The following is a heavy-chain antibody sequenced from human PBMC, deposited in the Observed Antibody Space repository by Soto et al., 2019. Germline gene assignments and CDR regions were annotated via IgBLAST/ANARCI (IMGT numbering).Heavy chain of an antibody. Sequence: EVPLLESGGGLVQPGGSLRLSCAASGFTFSSYAMSWVRQAPGKGLEWVSAISGSGGSTYYADSVKGRFTISRDNSKNTLYLQMNSLRAEDTAVYYCAKDPYSSSWYGNYYYYGMDVWGQGTTVTVSS. CDR3: AKDPYSSSWYGNYYYYGMDV. V-gene: IGHV3-23*01. CDR2: ISGSGGST. D-gene: IGHD6-13*01. J-gene: IGHJ6*02. CDR1: GFTFSSYA.